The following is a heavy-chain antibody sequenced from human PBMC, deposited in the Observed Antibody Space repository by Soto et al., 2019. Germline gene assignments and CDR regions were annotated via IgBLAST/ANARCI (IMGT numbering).Heavy chain of an antibody. V-gene: IGHV4-4*02. CDR1: GGSISSSNW. Sequence: QVQLQESGPGLVKPSGTLSLTCAVSGGSISSSNWWSWVRQPPGKGLEWIGEIYHSGNTNYNPSLKSRVPMAVDKSRNQFSLKLSSVTAADTAVYYCARRWGEGRGDYWGQGTLVPVSS. CDR2: IYHSGNT. D-gene: IGHD3-10*01. CDR3: ARRWGEGRGDY. J-gene: IGHJ4*02.